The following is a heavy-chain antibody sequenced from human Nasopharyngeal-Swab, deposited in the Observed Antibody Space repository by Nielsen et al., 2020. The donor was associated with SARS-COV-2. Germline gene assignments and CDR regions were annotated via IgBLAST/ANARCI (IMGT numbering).Heavy chain of an antibody. Sequence: GESLKISCAASGFTFSSYSMNWVRQAPGKGLEWVSSISSSSSYIYYADSVKGRSTISRDNAKNSLYLQMNSLRAEDTAVYHCASRWRGYWGQGTLVTVSS. D-gene: IGHD4-23*01. CDR2: ISSSSSYI. V-gene: IGHV3-21*01. CDR1: GFTFSSYS. CDR3: ASRWRGY. J-gene: IGHJ4*02.